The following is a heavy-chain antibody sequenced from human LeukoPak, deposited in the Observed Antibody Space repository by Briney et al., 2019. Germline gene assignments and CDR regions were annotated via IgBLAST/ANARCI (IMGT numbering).Heavy chain of an antibody. Sequence: PGGSLRLSCAPSGPTVRSNYMSWVRQAAGKGLEWVSFIYTDGRTYYTDSVKGRFTISRENSKNRLYLKMTGLRAEDTALYYCARDRYDDSRYYEYWGQGTLVTVSS. J-gene: IGHJ4*02. V-gene: IGHV3-53*01. CDR2: IYTDGRT. CDR3: ARDRYDDSRYYEY. CDR1: GPTVRSNY. D-gene: IGHD3-22*01.